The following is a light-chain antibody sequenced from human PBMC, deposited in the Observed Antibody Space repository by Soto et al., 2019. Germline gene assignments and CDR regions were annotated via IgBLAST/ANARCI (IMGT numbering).Light chain of an antibody. Sequence: EIVLTQSPGTLSLSPGERATLSCRASQSVSSSYLAWYQQKPGQAPRLLIHGATSRATGIPDRFSGSGSGTDFILTISRLEPEDFAVYYCQQYGSSPRTFGQGTKVEIK. CDR3: QQYGSSPRT. V-gene: IGKV3-20*01. CDR1: QSVSSSY. J-gene: IGKJ1*01. CDR2: GAT.